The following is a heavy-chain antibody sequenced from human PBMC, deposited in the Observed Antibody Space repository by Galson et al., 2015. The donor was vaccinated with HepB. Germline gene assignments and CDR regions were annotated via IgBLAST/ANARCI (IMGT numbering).Heavy chain of an antibody. CDR1: GGSISSSSYY. CDR2: IYYNVAT. D-gene: IGHD2-15*01. Sequence: SETLSLTCTVSGGSISSSSYYWGWIRQPPGEGLEWIGTIYYNVATYYNPSLKGRVAISLDMSKNQFSLRLNSVTATDTAVYYCARRLGTPGGWFDPWGQGILVTVSS. CDR3: ARRLGTPGGWFDP. V-gene: IGHV4-39*01. J-gene: IGHJ5*02.